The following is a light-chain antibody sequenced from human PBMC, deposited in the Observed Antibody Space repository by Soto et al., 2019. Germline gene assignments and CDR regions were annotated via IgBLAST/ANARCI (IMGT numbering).Light chain of an antibody. CDR1: QSVSSN. J-gene: IGKJ4*01. Sequence: EIVMTQSPATLALSAGGGATLSWRASQSVSSNLAWYQQEPGQAPRLLIYGASTRATGIPARFSGSGSGTEFTLTISSLQSEDFEVYYCQQYNNWPLTFGGGTKVDIK. CDR2: GAS. V-gene: IGKV3-15*01. CDR3: QQYNNWPLT.